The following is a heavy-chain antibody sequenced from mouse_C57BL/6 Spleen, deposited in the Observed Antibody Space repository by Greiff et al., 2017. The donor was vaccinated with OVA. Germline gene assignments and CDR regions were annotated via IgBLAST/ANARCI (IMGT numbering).Heavy chain of an antibody. J-gene: IGHJ3*01. CDR1: GYTFTSYW. V-gene: IGHV1-74*01. CDR2: IHPSDSDT. D-gene: IGHD2-4*01. Sequence: QVQLKQPGAELVKPGASVKVSCKASGYTFTSYWMHWVKQRPGQGLEWIGRIHPSDSDTNYNQKFKGKATLTVDKSSSTAYMQLISLTSEDSAVYYCAMTYYDSAWFADWGQGTLVTVSA. CDR3: AMTYYDSAWFAD.